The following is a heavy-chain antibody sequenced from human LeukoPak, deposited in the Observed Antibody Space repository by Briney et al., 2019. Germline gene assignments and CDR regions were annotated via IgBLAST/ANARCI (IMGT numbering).Heavy chain of an antibody. CDR2: ISGSGGST. V-gene: IGHV3-23*01. J-gene: IGHJ4*02. D-gene: IGHD6-13*01. CDR3: ARELYSSSWSKPLDY. CDR1: GFTFSSYA. Sequence: GGSLRLSCAASGFTFSSYAMSWVRQAPGKGLEWVSAISGSGGSTYYADSVKGRFTISRDNSKNTLYLQMNSLRAEDTAVYYCARELYSSSWSKPLDYWGQGTLVTVSS.